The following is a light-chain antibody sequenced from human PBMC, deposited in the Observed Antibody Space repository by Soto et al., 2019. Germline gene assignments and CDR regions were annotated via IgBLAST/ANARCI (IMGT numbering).Light chain of an antibody. CDR1: SSDVGGYNS. CDR3: NSYRHSTTLV. V-gene: IGLV2-14*01. Sequence: QSALTQPASVSGAPGQSITISCTGTSSDVGGYNSVSWFQQHPSKAPKLIIYEVSHRPSGVSIRFSGSKPANTASLTISGLQDEDEADYYCNSYRHSTTLVFGTGTKVPVL. J-gene: IGLJ1*01. CDR2: EVS.